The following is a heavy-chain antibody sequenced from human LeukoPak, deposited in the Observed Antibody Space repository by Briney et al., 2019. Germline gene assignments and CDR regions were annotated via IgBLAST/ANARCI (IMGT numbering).Heavy chain of an antibody. CDR2: IKQDGSEK. D-gene: IGHD3-10*01. Sequence: PGGSLRLSCAASEFTFSNYWMSWVRQAPGKWLEWVANIKQDGSEKYYVDSVKGRFTISRDNAKNSLYLQMNSLRAEDTAVYYCARDTYYGSGRYGFYYYMDVWGKGTTVTVSS. J-gene: IGHJ6*03. CDR1: EFTFSNYW. V-gene: IGHV3-7*01. CDR3: ARDTYYGSGRYGFYYYMDV.